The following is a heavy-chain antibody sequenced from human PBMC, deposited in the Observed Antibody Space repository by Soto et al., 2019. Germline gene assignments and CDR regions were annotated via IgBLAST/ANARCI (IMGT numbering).Heavy chain of an antibody. Sequence: ASVKVSCKASGYTFTSYDINWVRQATGQGLEWMGWMNPNSGNTGYAQKFQGRVTTTRNTSISTAYMELSSLRSEDTAVYYCARVTGTTGYYGMDGWGQGTTVTVSS. CDR2: MNPNSGNT. CDR3: ARVTGTTGYYGMDG. CDR1: GYTFTSYD. D-gene: IGHD1-7*01. J-gene: IGHJ6*02. V-gene: IGHV1-8*01.